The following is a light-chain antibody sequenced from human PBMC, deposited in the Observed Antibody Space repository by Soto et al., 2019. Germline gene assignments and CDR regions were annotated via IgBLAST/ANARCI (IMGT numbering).Light chain of an antibody. J-gene: IGKJ1*01. Sequence: EIQMYKSPSTLSAYAGCRFTSTCRASQTIDSWLAWYQQRPGKPPNLLIYKASTLASGVPSRFSGSGSGTEFTLTINSLQPDDFATYYCQQYHTYSGTFGQRSKV. CDR1: QTIDSW. CDR3: QQYHTYSGT. V-gene: IGKV1-5*03. CDR2: KAS.